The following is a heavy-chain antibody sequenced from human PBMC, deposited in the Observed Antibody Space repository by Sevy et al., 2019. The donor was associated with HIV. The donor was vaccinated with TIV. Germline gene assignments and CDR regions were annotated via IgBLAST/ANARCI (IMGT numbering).Heavy chain of an antibody. D-gene: IGHD5-12*01. CDR1: GFTFSSFA. CDR2: ISYDGSNK. J-gene: IGHJ4*02. CDR3: ARFSDYVGVDY. V-gene: IGHV3-30*04. Sequence: GGSLGLSFPASGFTFSSFAMHWVRKAPGKGLGWGAFISYDGSNKYYADSVKGRFTISRDNSKNTLYLQMNSLRAEDTAVYYCARFSDYVGVDYWGQGTLVTVSS.